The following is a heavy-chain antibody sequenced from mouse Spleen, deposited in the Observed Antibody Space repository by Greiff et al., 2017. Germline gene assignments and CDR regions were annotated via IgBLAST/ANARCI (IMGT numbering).Heavy chain of an antibody. CDR2: IDPANGNT. Sequence: EVQLVESGAELVKPGASVKLSCTASGFNIKDTYMHWVKQRPEQGLEWIGRIDPANGNTKYDPKFQGKATITADTSSNTAYLQLSSLTSEDTAVYYCARGLAWFAYWGQGTLVTVSA. V-gene: IGHV14-3*02. CDR1: GFNIKDTY. CDR3: ARGLAWFAY. J-gene: IGHJ3*01. D-gene: IGHD2-13*01.